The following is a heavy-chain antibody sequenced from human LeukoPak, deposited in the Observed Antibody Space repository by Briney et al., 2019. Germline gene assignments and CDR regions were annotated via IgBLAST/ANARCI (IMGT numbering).Heavy chain of an antibody. D-gene: IGHD3-3*01. V-gene: IGHV4-38-2*01. CDR2: IYHSGST. J-gene: IGHJ5*02. CDR3: ARGWGNYDFWSGYHKSRLGWFDP. Sequence: PSETLSLTCAVSGYSISSAYYWGWIRQPPGKGLEWIGSIYHSGSTYYNPSLKSRVTISVDTSKNQFSLKLSSVTAADTAVYYCARGWGNYDFWSGYHKSRLGWFDPWGQGTLVTVSS. CDR1: GYSISSAYY.